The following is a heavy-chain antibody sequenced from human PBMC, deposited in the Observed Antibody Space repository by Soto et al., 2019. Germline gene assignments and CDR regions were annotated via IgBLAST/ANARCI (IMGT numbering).Heavy chain of an antibody. D-gene: IGHD1-1*01. CDR1: RYIFTAYF. CDR3: ASHDPGARFAP. Sequence: QVQLVQSGAEVKKPGASVKVSCKAPRYIFTAYFMHWVRQAPGQGLEWMGWINPNNGATHYGLSFQGRVTMTRDTSISTAYMELRSLGSDATAVYSLASHDPGARFAPWGQGTLVIVSS. V-gene: IGHV1-2*02. J-gene: IGHJ5*02. CDR2: INPNNGAT.